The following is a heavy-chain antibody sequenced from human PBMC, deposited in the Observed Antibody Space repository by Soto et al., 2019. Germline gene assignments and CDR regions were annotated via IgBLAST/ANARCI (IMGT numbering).Heavy chain of an antibody. CDR1: GGSFSGYY. CDR3: ARITVLMVYAMDV. V-gene: IGHV4-34*01. Sequence: SETLSLTCAVYGGSFSGYYWSWIRQPPGKGLEWIGEINHSGSTNYNPSLKSRVTISVDTSKNQFSLKLSSVTAADTAVYYCARITVLMVYAMDVWGKGTTVTVS. CDR2: INHSGST. J-gene: IGHJ6*04. D-gene: IGHD2-8*01.